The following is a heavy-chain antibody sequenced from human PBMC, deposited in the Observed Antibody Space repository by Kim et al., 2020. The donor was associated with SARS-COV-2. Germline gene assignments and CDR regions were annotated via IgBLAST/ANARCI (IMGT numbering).Heavy chain of an antibody. D-gene: IGHD5-12*01. Sequence: GGSLRLSCAASGFTFSSYVMTWVRKAPGKGLEWVSSISYGSRDIYYADSIRGRFTISRDNAKTSLYLQMNSLRVEDTAIYYCARDQDGSNNFDYWAQGTL. V-gene: IGHV3-21*01. CDR1: GFTFSSYV. CDR2: ISYGSRDI. J-gene: IGHJ4*02. CDR3: ARDQDGSNNFDY.